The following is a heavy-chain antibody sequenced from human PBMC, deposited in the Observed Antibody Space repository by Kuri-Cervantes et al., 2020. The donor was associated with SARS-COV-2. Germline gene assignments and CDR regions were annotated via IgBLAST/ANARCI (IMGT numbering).Heavy chain of an antibody. Sequence: GSLRLSCTVAGGSISFYYWRWIRQPPGKGLEWIGYIYYSGSTNYNPSLESRVTISVDTSKNQFSLKLSSVTAADTAVYYCARGSPEYWFDPWGQGTLVTVSS. CDR2: IYYSGST. V-gene: IGHV4-59*12. J-gene: IGHJ5*02. CDR3: ARGSPEYWFDP. CDR1: GGSISFYY.